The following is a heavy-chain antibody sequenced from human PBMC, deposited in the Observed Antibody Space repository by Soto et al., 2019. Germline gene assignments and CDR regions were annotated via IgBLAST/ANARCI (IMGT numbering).Heavy chain of an antibody. CDR1: GFTFDDYG. CDR3: ARKGGRKGRPERGYSYGSGSYYYYMDV. V-gene: IGHV3-20*01. D-gene: IGHD5-18*01. Sequence: EVQLVESGGGVVRPGGSLRLSCAASGFTFDDYGMSWVRQAPGKGLEWVSGINWNGGSTGYADSVKGRFTISRDNAKNSLYLQMNSLRAEDTALYHCARKGGRKGRPERGYSYGSGSYYYYMDVWGKGTTVTVSS. J-gene: IGHJ6*03. CDR2: INWNGGST.